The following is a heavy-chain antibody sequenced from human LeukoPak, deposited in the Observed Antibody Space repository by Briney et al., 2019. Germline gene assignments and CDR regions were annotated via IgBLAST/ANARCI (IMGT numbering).Heavy chain of an antibody. CDR1: GSGYH. D-gene: IGHD1-1*01. CDR3: ARVRLSKLQRRSPYFFFDL. J-gene: IGHJ2*01. CDR2: LLVSGET. Sequence: SETLSLSCAVSGSGYHWGWVRQSPEKGLEWIGTLLVSGETFYNLSLKSRVAMAEGTSNSLVSLRMTAVTPADTALYYCARVRLSKLQRRSPYFFFDLWGRGTPVADSS. V-gene: IGHV4-38-2*01.